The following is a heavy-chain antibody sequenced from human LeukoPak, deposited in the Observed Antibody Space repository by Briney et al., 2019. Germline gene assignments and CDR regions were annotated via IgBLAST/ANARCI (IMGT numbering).Heavy chain of an antibody. J-gene: IGHJ4*02. V-gene: IGHV3-21*01. CDR3: ARDIVGYSYGVDF. D-gene: IGHD5-18*01. CDR2: ISSDSTYI. Sequence: PGGSLRLSCAVSGFTFSTYTITWVRQPPGKGLEWVSSISSDSTYIHYADSLTGRFTISRDNAKNSLFLHMNSLRAEDTAMYFCARDIVGYSYGVDFWGLGTLVTVSS. CDR1: GFTFSTYT.